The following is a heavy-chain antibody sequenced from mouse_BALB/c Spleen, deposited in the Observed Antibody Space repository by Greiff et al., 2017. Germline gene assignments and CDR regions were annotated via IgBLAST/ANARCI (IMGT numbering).Heavy chain of an antibody. D-gene: IGHD2-10*01. V-gene: IGHV3-2*02. J-gene: IGHJ4*01. Sequence: EVQLQQSGPGLVKPSQSLSLTCTVTGYSITSDYAWNWIRQFPGNKLEWMGYISYSGSTSYNPSLKSRISITRDTSKNQFFLQLNSVTTEDTATYYCARCRLPPYYYAMDYWGQGTSVTVSS. CDR2: ISYSGST. CDR1: GYSITSDYA. CDR3: ARCRLPPYYYAMDY.